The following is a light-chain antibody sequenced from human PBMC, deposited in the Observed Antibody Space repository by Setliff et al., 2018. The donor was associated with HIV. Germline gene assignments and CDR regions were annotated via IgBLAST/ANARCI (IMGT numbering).Light chain of an antibody. CDR1: NIGSKS. CDR3: QVWDSSSDQPV. CDR2: DNS. V-gene: IGLV3-21*03. J-gene: IGLJ1*01. Sequence: SYELTQPPSVSVAPGKTARITCGGNNIGSKSVHWYQQKPGQAPVLVVYDNSDRPSGIPERFSGSKSGSTATLTISRVEAGDGADYYCQVWDSSSDQPVFGTGTKVTVL.